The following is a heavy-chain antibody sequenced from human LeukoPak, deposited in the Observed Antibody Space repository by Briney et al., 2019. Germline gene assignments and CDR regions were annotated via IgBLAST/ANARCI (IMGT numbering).Heavy chain of an antibody. V-gene: IGHV4-34*01. CDR1: GGSFSGYY. D-gene: IGHD2-8*01. J-gene: IGHJ4*01. CDR2: INHSGST. CDR3: ARGPTYCTNGVCYRYYFDY. Sequence: PSETLSLTCAVYGGSFSGYYWSWIRQPPGKGLEWIGEINHSGSTNSNPSLKSRVTISVDTSKNQFSLKLSSVTAADTAVYYCARGPTYCTNGVCYRYYFDYWGQGTLVTVSS.